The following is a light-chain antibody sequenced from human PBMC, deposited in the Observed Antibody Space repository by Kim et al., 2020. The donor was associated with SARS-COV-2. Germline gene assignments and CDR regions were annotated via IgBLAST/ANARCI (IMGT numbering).Light chain of an antibody. CDR3: RAWDSSTAVV. J-gene: IGLJ2*01. V-gene: IGLV3-1*01. CDR1: KMGENK. Sequence: VAPGQPAGSTCSGDKMGENKAGWYQQKPGGPPVVVVYQENRRPSGGPAGLFCCSTGGTAAMTTSGTKEVEEDDYYCRAWDSSTAVVFGGGTQLTVL. CDR2: QEN.